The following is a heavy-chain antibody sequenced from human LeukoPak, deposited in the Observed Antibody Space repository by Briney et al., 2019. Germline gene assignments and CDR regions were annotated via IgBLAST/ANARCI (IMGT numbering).Heavy chain of an antibody. V-gene: IGHV4-34*01. CDR3: ASRSQGRSGYSSSWRYNWFDP. J-gene: IGHJ5*02. Sequence: PSETLSLTCAVYGGSFSGYYWSWIRQPPGKGLEWIGEINHSGSTNYNPSLKSRVTISVDTSKNQFSLKLSSVTAADTAVYYCASRSQGRSGYSSSWRYNWFDPWGQGTLVTVSS. CDR1: GGSFSGYY. D-gene: IGHD6-13*01. CDR2: INHSGST.